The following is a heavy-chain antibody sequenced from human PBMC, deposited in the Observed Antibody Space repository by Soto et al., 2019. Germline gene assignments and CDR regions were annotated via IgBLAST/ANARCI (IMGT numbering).Heavy chain of an antibody. D-gene: IGHD6-13*01. CDR2: ISYDGSNK. CDR3: ARARYSSSPTTDY. Sequence: GGCLRLSCAASGFTFSSYAMHWVRQAPGKGLEWVAVISYDGSNKYYADSVKGRFTISRDNSKNTLYLQMNSLRAEDTAVYYCARARYSSSPTTDYWGQGTLVNVSS. CDR1: GFTFSSYA. J-gene: IGHJ4*02. V-gene: IGHV3-30-3*01.